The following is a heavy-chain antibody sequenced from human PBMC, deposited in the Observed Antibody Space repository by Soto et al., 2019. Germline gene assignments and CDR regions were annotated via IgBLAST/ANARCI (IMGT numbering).Heavy chain of an antibody. CDR3: TTEDYGDYVDAFDI. Sequence: GGSLRLSCAASGFTFSNAGMSWVRQAPGKGLEWVGRIKSKTGGGTTDNAETVKVRFTISSDDSNNTLYLQMKSMKPEATAVYYCTTEDYGDYVDAFDIWGQGTMVTVSS. CDR1: GFTFSNAG. D-gene: IGHD4-17*01. V-gene: IGHV3-15*01. J-gene: IGHJ3*02. CDR2: IKSKTGGGTT.